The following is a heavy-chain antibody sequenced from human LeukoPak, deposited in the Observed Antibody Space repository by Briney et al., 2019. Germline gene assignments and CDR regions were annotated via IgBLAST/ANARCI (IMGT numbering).Heavy chain of an antibody. Sequence: GGSLRLSCAASGFTVSAYAMAWVRRAPGKGLEWVSTIYDDNTYYADSVKGRFAISTDNSKNTLYLQMNSLRVEDTAVYFCAARKVRGVWFYLDYWGQGTLVTVSS. V-gene: IGHV3-23*01. CDR2: IYDDNT. CDR3: AARKVRGVWFYLDY. CDR1: GFTVSAYA. D-gene: IGHD3-10*01. J-gene: IGHJ4*02.